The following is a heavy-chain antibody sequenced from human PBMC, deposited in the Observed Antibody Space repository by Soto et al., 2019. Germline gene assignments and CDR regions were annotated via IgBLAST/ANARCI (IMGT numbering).Heavy chain of an antibody. CDR3: ATEMGATQGPFDN. D-gene: IGHD1-26*01. Sequence: GGSLRLSCVVSVFPFGANAMSWVRQAPGKGLEWVPGLSNTGRRTSYADSVKGRFNISRDNSGNTVYLQMNSLRVEDTAVYYCATEMGATQGPFDNWGQGTLVTVSS. CDR2: LSNTGRRT. J-gene: IGHJ4*02. V-gene: IGHV3-23*01. CDR1: VFPFGANA.